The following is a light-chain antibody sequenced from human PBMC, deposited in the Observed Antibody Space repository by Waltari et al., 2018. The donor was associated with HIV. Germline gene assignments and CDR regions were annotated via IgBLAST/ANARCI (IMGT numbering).Light chain of an antibody. CDR3: SSYTSSSTPL. CDR1: SRDVGGYNY. V-gene: IGLV2-14*01. CDR2: EVS. J-gene: IGLJ2*01. Sequence: QSALTQPASVSGSPGQSLTISCTGTSRDVGGYNYVSWYQQHPGKAPKLMIYEVSNRPSGVSNRFSGSKSGNTASLTISGLQAEDEADYYCSSYTSSSTPLFGGGTKLTVL.